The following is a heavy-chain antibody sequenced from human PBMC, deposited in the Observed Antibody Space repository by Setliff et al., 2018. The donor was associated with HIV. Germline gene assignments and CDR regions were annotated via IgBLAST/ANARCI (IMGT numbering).Heavy chain of an antibody. D-gene: IGHD6-13*01. Sequence: KTSETLSLTCSVSGYSLSSASYWGWIRQSPEKGLEWIGSISLSGSTYYNPSLQSRVTISIDMSKNHFSLSLKSVTAADTAIYYCARGLTAPAAAGSWGQGRRVTVSS. CDR2: ISLSGST. CDR1: GYSLSSASY. J-gene: IGHJ5*02. CDR3: ARGLTAPAAAGS. V-gene: IGHV4-38-2*02.